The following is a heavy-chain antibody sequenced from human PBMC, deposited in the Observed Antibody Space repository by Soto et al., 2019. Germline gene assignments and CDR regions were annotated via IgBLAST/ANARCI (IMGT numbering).Heavy chain of an antibody. J-gene: IGHJ3*02. CDR2: IRSKAYGGTT. Sequence: GGSLRLSCTASGFTFGDYAMSWVRQAPGKGLEWVGFIRSKAYGGTTEYAASVKGRFTISRDDSKSIAYLQMNSLKTEDTAVYYCTRNTYCGGDCYDPDAFDIWGQGTMVTVSS. V-gene: IGHV3-49*04. D-gene: IGHD2-21*02. CDR3: TRNTYCGGDCYDPDAFDI. CDR1: GFTFGDYA.